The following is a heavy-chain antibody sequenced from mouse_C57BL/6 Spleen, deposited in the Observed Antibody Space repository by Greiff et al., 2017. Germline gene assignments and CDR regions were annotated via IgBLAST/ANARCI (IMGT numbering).Heavy chain of an antibody. J-gene: IGHJ4*01. Sequence: QVQLQQPGAELVRPGSSVKLSCKASGYTFTSYWMHWVKQRPIQGLEWIGNIDPSDSETHDNQKFQDKATLTVDKSSSTAYMQLSSLTSEDSAVYYCARDYYGSSYYYYAMDYWGQGTSVTVSS. CDR1: GYTFTSYW. CDR3: ARDYYGSSYYYYAMDY. V-gene: IGHV1-52*01. CDR2: IDPSDSET. D-gene: IGHD1-1*01.